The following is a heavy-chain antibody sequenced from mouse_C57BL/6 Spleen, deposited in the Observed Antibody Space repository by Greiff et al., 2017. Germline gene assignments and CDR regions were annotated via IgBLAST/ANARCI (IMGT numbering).Heavy chain of an antibody. CDR2: IDPSDSYT. V-gene: IGHV1-69*01. CDR3: ARYGSYAMDY. J-gene: IGHJ4*01. CDR1: GYTFTSYW. D-gene: IGHD2-2*01. Sequence: QVQLQQPGAELVMPGASVKLSCKASGYTFTSYWMHWVKQRPGQGLEWIREIDPSDSYTNYNQKFKGKSTLTVDKSSSTAYMQLSSLTSEDSAVYYCARYGSYAMDYWGQGTSVTVSS.